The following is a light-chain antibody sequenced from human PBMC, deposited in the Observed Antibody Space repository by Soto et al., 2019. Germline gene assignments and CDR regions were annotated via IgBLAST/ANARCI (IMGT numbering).Light chain of an antibody. CDR3: ASWDDTLSGPV. V-gene: IGLV1-47*01. CDR2: RNN. J-gene: IGLJ3*02. Sequence: QSVLTQPPSTSGTPGQRVTIYCSGSSSNVGSNDVYWYQHVPGAAPNLLIYRNNRRPSDVPDRFSGSKSGSAVSLAISGLRSEDEADYYCASWDDTLSGPVFGGGTKVTVL. CDR1: SSNVGSND.